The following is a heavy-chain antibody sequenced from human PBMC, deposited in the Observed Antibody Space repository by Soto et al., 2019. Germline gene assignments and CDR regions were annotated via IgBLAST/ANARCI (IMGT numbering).Heavy chain of an antibody. J-gene: IGHJ3*01. D-gene: IGHD3-16*01. V-gene: IGHV3-30*18. CDR1: GFTFSSYS. CDR3: AKLSLRFN. CDR2: ISYDGSNK. Sequence: GGSLRLSCAASGFTFSSYSMNWVRQAPGKGLEWVAVISYDGSNKYYADSVKGRFTISRDNSKNTLYLQMNSLRAEDTAVDYWAKLSLRFNWGQGTMVTVS.